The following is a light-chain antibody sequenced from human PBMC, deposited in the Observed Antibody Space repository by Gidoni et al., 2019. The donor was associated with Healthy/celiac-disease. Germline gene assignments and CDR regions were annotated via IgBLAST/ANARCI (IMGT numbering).Light chain of an antibody. V-gene: IGKV1-39*01. J-gene: IGKJ2*01. Sequence: DIQMTQSPSSLSASVGDRDTITCRASQSISSYVNWYQQKPGKAPKLLIYAASSLQSGVPSRFSGSGSGTDFTLTISSLQPEDFATYYCQQSYSTPYTFGQGTKLEIK. CDR3: QQSYSTPYT. CDR2: AAS. CDR1: QSISSY.